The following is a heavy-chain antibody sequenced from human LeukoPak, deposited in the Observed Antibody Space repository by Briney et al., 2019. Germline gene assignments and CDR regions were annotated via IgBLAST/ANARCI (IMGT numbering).Heavy chain of an antibody. CDR1: GGSISSGGYY. Sequence: SQTLSLTCTVSGGSISSGGYYWSWIRQHPGKGLEWIGYIYYSGSTYYNPSLKSRVTISVDTSKNQFSLKLSSVTAADTAVYYCASGPLLTADTPGDIDYWGQGTLVTVS. D-gene: IGHD6-13*01. CDR2: IYYSGST. CDR3: ASGPLLTADTPGDIDY. J-gene: IGHJ4*02. V-gene: IGHV4-31*03.